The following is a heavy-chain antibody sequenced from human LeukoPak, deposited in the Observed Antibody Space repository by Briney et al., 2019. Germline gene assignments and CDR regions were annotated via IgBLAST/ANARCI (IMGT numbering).Heavy chain of an antibody. CDR1: GFTFSSYS. V-gene: IGHV3-48*01. CDR2: ISSSSSTI. J-gene: IGHJ4*02. Sequence: GGSLRLSCAASGFTFSSYSMNWVRQAPGKGLEWVSYISSSSSTIYYADSVKGRFTISRDNSKGTLYLQMNSLRAEDTAIYYCAKAITMIVVVNFDSWGQGTLVTVSS. D-gene: IGHD3-22*01. CDR3: AKAITMIVVVNFDS.